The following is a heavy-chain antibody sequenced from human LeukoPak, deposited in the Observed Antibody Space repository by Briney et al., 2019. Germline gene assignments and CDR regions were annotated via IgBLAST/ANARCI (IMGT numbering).Heavy chain of an antibody. D-gene: IGHD1-1*01. CDR1: GFTFSSHA. Sequence: GGSLRLSCAASGFTFSSHAMSWVRQAPGKGREWVANIKQDGSEKYYVDSGKGRFTISRDNAKNSLYLQMNSLRAEDTAVYYCARSPQTTGYWGQGTLVTVSS. V-gene: IGHV3-7*01. CDR3: ARSPQTTGY. CDR2: IKQDGSEK. J-gene: IGHJ4*02.